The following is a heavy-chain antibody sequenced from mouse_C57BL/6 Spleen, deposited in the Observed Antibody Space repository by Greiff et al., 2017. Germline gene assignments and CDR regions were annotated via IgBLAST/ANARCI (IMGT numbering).Heavy chain of an antibody. CDR3: ARHYYGSSYVWYFDV. CDR1: GFTFSDYG. D-gene: IGHD1-1*01. CDR2: ISSGSSTI. V-gene: IGHV5-17*01. J-gene: IGHJ1*03. Sequence: EVHLVESGGGLVKPGGSLKLSCAASGFTFSDYGMHWVRQAPEKGLEWVAYISSGSSTIYYADTVKGRFTIPRDNAKNTLFLQMTSLRSEDTAMYYCARHYYGSSYVWYFDVWGTGTTVTVSS.